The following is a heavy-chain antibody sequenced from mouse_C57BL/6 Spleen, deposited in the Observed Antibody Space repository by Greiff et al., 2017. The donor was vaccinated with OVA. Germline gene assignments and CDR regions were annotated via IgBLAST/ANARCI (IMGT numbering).Heavy chain of an antibody. Sequence: EVKLLESGPGLVKPSQSLSLTCSVTGYSITSGYYWNWIRQFPGNKLEWMGYISYDGSNNYNPSLKNRISITRDTSKNQFFLKLNSVTTEDTATYYCARMVTTRYAMDYWGQGTSVTVSS. J-gene: IGHJ4*01. V-gene: IGHV3-6*01. CDR3: ARMVTTRYAMDY. D-gene: IGHD2-2*01. CDR1: GYSITSGYY. CDR2: ISYDGSN.